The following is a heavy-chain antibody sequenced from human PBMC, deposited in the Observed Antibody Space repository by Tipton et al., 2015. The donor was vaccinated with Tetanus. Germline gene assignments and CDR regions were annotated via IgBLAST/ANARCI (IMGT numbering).Heavy chain of an antibody. CDR3: ARESTLAATRYYFDY. CDR2: IYYSGST. CDR1: GGSISSGGYY. J-gene: IGHJ4*02. D-gene: IGHD2-15*01. Sequence: TLSLTCTVSGGSISSGGYYWSWIRQHPGKGLEWIGYIYYSGSTYYNPSLKSRVTISVDTSKNQFSLKLSSVTAADTAVYYCARESTLAATRYYFDYWGQGTLVPVAS. V-gene: IGHV4-31*03.